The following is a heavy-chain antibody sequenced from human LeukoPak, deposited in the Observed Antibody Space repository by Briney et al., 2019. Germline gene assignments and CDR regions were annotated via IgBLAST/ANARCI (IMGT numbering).Heavy chain of an antibody. CDR2: IYYSGST. J-gene: IGHJ6*03. Sequence: SETLSLTCTVPGGSISSYYWSWIRQPPGKGLEWIGYIYYSGSTNYNPSLKSRVTISVDTSKNQFSLKPSSVTAADTAVYYCARVRKDYYGSGSSPLHYYYYYMDVWGKGTTVTVSS. CDR1: GGSISSYY. CDR3: ARVRKDYYGSGSSPLHYYYYYMDV. V-gene: IGHV4-59*01. D-gene: IGHD3-10*01.